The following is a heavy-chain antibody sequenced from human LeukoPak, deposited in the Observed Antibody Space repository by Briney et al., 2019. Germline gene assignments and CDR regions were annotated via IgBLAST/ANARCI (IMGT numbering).Heavy chain of an antibody. CDR2: IYSGGST. V-gene: IGHV3-53*01. CDR3: ARSIPGVAAAGTNYYYYMDV. D-gene: IGHD6-13*01. Sequence: GGYLRLSCAASGFTVSSNYMSWVRQAPGKGLEWVSVIYSGGSTYYADSVKSGFTISRDNSKNTLYLQMNSLRAEDTAVYYCARSIPGVAAAGTNYYYYMDVWGKGTTVTVSS. CDR1: GFTVSSNY. J-gene: IGHJ6*03.